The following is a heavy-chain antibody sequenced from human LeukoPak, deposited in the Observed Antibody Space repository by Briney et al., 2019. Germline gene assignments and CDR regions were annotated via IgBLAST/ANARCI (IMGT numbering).Heavy chain of an antibody. CDR3: ARDCSSTSCQGDACGI. D-gene: IGHD2-2*01. CDR1: SGSISSYY. J-gene: IGHJ3*02. CDR2: TYYSGST. V-gene: IGHV4-59*01. Sequence: PSETLSLTCTVWSGSISSYYWSWIRQPPGKGREWIAYTYYSGSTNYTPSLKSRVTISVDTSKNQFSLKLRSVTAADTAVYYCARDCSSTSCQGDACGIWGQGTMVTVSS.